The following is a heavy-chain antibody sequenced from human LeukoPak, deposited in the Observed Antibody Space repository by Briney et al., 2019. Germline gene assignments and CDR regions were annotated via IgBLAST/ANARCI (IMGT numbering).Heavy chain of an antibody. CDR2: ISGSGDST. CDR3: ARDHRGSNY. Sequence: GGSLRLSCAASGFTFRSYALSWVRQAPGKGLEWVSGISGSGDSTYYADSVKGRFTISRDNAKNSLYLQMNSLRAEDTAVYYCARDHRGSNYWGQGTLVTVSS. V-gene: IGHV3-23*01. J-gene: IGHJ4*02. CDR1: GFTFRSYA. D-gene: IGHD3-10*01.